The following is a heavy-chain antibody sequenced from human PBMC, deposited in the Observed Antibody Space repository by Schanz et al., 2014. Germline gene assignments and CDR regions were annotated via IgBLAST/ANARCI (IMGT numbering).Heavy chain of an antibody. J-gene: IGHJ6*03. CDR2: ISSSSSYI. CDR1: EFTFSSYK. V-gene: IGHV3-21*01. CDR3: ARDGDRFYHNYYMDV. D-gene: IGHD4-17*01. Sequence: EVQLVESGGGLVKPGGSLRLSCEASEFTFSSYKMNWVRQAPGKGLEWVSSISSSSSYIYYADSVKGRFTISRDNAKNTLYLQMNSLRAEDTAVYYCARDGDRFYHNYYMDVWDKGTTVTVSS.